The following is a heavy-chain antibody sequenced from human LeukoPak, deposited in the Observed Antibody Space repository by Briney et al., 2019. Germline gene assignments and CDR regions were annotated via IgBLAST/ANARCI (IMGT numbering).Heavy chain of an antibody. J-gene: IGHJ5*02. D-gene: IGHD2-2*02. V-gene: IGHV4-30-2*01. CDR3: ARGSGSTSCYT. CDR1: GGSISSDGYY. CDR2: VYHSGST. Sequence: SETLSLTCTVSGGSISSDGYYWSWIRQPPGKGLEWIGYVYHSGSTYYNPSLKSRATISVDRSKNQFSLKVNSVTAADTAVYYCARGSGSTSCYTWGQGTLVTVSS.